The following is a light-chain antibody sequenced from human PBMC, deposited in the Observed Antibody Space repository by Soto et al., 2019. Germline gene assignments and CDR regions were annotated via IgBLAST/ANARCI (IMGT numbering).Light chain of an antibody. CDR3: QQYGSSPWT. J-gene: IGKJ1*01. V-gene: IGKV3-20*01. Sequence: ILLTQSPGTLSLSAGEKATLSCMASQSVSSSYLAWYQQKPGQAPRLLIYGASSRATGIPDRFSGSGSGTDFTLTISRLEPEDFAVYYCQQYGSSPWTFGQATKVDSK. CDR1: QSVSSSY. CDR2: GAS.